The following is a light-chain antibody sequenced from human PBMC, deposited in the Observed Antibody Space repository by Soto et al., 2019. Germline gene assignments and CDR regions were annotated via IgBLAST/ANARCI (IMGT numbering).Light chain of an antibody. J-gene: IGKJ1*01. V-gene: IGKV3-20*01. Sequence: EMVVTQSPDTLSLSPGERVTLFCRASQSVSDNYLAWYQQKPGQAPRLLIYGASNRATGIPDRFTGAGSGTDFTLTISRLEPEDFAVYYCQQYDRSPWTFDQGTKVEIK. CDR1: QSVSDNY. CDR2: GAS. CDR3: QQYDRSPWT.